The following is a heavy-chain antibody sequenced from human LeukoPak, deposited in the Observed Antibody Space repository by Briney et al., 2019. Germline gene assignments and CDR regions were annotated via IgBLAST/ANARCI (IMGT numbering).Heavy chain of an antibody. J-gene: IGHJ3*02. CDR2: ISGGGGRT. V-gene: IGHV3-23*01. D-gene: IGHD3-22*01. CDR1: GFTFSSYA. Sequence: GGSLRLSCADSGFTFSSYAMSWVRQALGKGLEWVSSISGGGGRTYHADSVKGRVSLSRDNAKKSLCMHMYSLRAEETGVYYCARDRDPGYNDSSGYRRVNAFDIWGQGTMVTVSS. CDR3: ARDRDPGYNDSSGYRRVNAFDI.